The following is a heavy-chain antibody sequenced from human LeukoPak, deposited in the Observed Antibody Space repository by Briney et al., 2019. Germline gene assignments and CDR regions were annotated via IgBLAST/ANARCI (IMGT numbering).Heavy chain of an antibody. CDR3: ARMSHIATAGTLFFDY. D-gene: IGHD6-25*01. J-gene: IGHJ4*02. CDR1: EFTFSSHA. V-gene: IGHV3-21*04. CDR2: ITSSGGNI. Sequence: GGSLRLSCAASEFTFSSHAMIWVRQAPGKGLEWVSSITSSGGNIFYTDSVKGRFTISRDNSKNTVYLQMNSLRAEDTAVYYCARMSHIATAGTLFFDYWGQGTLVTVSS.